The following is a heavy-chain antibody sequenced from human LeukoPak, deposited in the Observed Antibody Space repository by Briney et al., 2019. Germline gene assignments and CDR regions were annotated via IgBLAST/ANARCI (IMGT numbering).Heavy chain of an antibody. D-gene: IGHD5-18*01. Sequence: SVKVSCKASGFTFTSSAVQWVRQARGQRLEWIGWIVVGSGNTNYAQKFQERVTITRDMSTGTAYMELSSLRSEDTAVYYCAADGEIQLGFDYWGQGTLVTVSS. CDR1: GFTFTSSA. V-gene: IGHV1-58*01. J-gene: IGHJ4*02. CDR3: AADGEIQLGFDY. CDR2: IVVGSGNT.